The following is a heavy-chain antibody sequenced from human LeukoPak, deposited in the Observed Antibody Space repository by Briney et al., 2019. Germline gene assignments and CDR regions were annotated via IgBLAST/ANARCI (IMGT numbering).Heavy chain of an antibody. D-gene: IGHD3-10*01. CDR2: IYPGDSDT. V-gene: IGHV5-51*01. J-gene: IGHJ4*02. CDR3: ARRWYFGSEKYYAFDY. Sequence: PGESLQISFQASGYTFTNYWIGGARPLQGKGLEWMGIIYPGDSDTRYSPSFQGQVTISADKSISAAYLQWNSLKASDTAMYYCARRWYFGSEKYYAFDYWGQGTLVTVSS. CDR1: GYTFTNYW.